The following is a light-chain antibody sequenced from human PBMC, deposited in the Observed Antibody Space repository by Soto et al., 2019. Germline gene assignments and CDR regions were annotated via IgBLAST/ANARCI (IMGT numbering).Light chain of an antibody. Sequence: EVVLTQSPGTLSLSPGERATLSCSASQGVASNYLAWYQQKRGQAPRLLFYGASSRATGVPDRFSGSGSGTDFTLTISRLEPEDFGVYYCHQYGSSPWTSGQGTKVEIK. V-gene: IGKV3-20*01. CDR3: HQYGSSPWT. J-gene: IGKJ1*01. CDR1: QGVASNY. CDR2: GAS.